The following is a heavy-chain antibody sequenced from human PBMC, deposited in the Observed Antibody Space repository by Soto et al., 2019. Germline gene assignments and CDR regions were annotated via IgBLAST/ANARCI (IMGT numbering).Heavy chain of an antibody. CDR3: AAPGMTTVTTNAFDI. D-gene: IGHD4-17*01. Sequence: QLQLQESGPGLVKPSETLSLTCTVSGGSISSSSYYWGWIRQPPGKGLEWIGSIYYSGSTYYNPFLKSRVTMSVDTAKIQFSLKLSSVTAADTAVYYCAAPGMTTVTTNAFDIWGQGTMVTVSS. CDR1: GGSISSSSYY. J-gene: IGHJ3*02. V-gene: IGHV4-39*01. CDR2: IYYSGST.